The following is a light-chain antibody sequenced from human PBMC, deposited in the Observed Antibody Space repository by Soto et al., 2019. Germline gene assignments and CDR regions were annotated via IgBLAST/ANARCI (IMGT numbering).Light chain of an antibody. Sequence: DIQMTQSPSSLSASVGDRVTITCRASQAIDNYLAWYQQQPGKVPTVLIYSTSTLKSGVPSRFSGSGSGTDFTLTISSLQPEDVATYYCQKYNSARETFGQGTKVEI. CDR3: QKYNSARET. CDR2: STS. CDR1: QAIDNY. V-gene: IGKV1-27*01. J-gene: IGKJ1*01.